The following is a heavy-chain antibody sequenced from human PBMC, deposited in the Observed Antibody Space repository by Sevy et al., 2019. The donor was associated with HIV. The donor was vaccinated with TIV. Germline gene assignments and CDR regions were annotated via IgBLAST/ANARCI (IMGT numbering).Heavy chain of an antibody. CDR1: GFSLDDYA. Sequence: GGSLRLSCAASGFSLDDYAMHWVRQSSGKGLEWVAGISWNSGSIGYADSVKGRFTISRDNARNTLYLQMNNMRSEDTALYYCARDIGAGSNSETSSPPCFFYYFDSWGQGTLVTVSS. V-gene: IGHV3-9*01. J-gene: IGHJ4*02. D-gene: IGHD1-26*01. CDR3: ARDIGAGSNSETSSPPCFFYYFDS. CDR2: ISWNSGSI.